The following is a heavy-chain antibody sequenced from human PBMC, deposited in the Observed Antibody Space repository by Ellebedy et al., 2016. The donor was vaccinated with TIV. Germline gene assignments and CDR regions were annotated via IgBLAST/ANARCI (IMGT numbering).Heavy chain of an antibody. J-gene: IGHJ4*02. V-gene: IGHV4-34*01. Sequence: SETLSLTXAVYGGSFSGYYWSWIRQPPGKGLEWIGEINHSGSTNYNPSLKSRVTISVDTSKNQFSLKLSSVTAADTAVYYCARDWGSSGGFDYWGQGTLVTVSS. CDR2: INHSGST. D-gene: IGHD7-27*01. CDR3: ARDWGSSGGFDY. CDR1: GGSFSGYY.